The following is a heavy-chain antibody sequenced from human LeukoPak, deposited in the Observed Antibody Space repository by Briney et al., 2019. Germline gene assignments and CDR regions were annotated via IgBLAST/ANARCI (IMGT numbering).Heavy chain of an antibody. D-gene: IGHD4-17*01. CDR3: ARHASGDNGNAFDM. V-gene: IGHV4-34*01. CDR1: GGSISSYY. Sequence: SETLSLTCTVSGGSISSYYWSWIRQPPGKGLEWIGEINHSGSTNYNPSLKSRATISVDTSKNQFSLKLSSVTAADTAVYYCARHASGDNGNAFDMWGQGTMVTVSS. J-gene: IGHJ3*02. CDR2: INHSGST.